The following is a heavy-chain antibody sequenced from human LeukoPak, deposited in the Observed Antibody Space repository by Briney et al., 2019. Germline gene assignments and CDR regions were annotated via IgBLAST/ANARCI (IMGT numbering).Heavy chain of an antibody. CDR2: IYYSGSI. CDR3: ARVMFSVAGTKFDY. V-gene: IGHV4-59*01. J-gene: IGHJ4*02. Sequence: SETLSLTCTVSGGSISSYYWSWIRRPPGKGLEWIGYIYYSGSINYNPSLKSRVTISVDTSKNQFSLKLSSVTAADTAVYYCARVMFSVAGTKFDYWGQGTLVTVSS. CDR1: GGSISSYY. D-gene: IGHD6-19*01.